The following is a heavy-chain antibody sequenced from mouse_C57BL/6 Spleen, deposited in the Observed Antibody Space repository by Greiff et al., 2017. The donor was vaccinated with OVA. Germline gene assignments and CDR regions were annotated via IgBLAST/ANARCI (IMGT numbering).Heavy chain of an antibody. CDR3: ARHAKPYYYGSSPLYAMDY. D-gene: IGHD1-1*01. Sequence: QVQLQQSGAELVKPGASVKLSCRASGYTFTEYTIHWVKQRSGQGLEWIGWFYPGSGSIKYNEKFKDKATLTADKSSSTVYMELSRLTSEDSAVYFCARHAKPYYYGSSPLYAMDYWGQGTSVTVSS. CDR1: GYTFTEYT. CDR2: FYPGSGSI. V-gene: IGHV1-62-2*01. J-gene: IGHJ4*01.